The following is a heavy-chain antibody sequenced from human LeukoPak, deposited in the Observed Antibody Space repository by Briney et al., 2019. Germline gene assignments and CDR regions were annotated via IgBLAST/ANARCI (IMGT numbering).Heavy chain of an antibody. CDR3: ARQFYDYYGHRYFDV. CDR2: ISIDGDRV. V-gene: IGHV3-21*01. Sequence: PGGSLRLSCASYGFIFTGHSMDWVRQAPGKGLEWLSSISIDGDRVYYADSVKGRFTISRDNARNSLYLQMNILRDADTAIYYCARQFYDYYGHRYFDVWGQGTLVTVSS. J-gene: IGHJ4*02. D-gene: IGHD3-16*01. CDR1: GFIFTGHS.